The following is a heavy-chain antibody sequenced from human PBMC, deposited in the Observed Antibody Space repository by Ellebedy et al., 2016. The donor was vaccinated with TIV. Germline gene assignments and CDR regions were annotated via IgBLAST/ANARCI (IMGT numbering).Heavy chain of an antibody. V-gene: IGHV3-74*01. CDR2: INTDGSST. D-gene: IGHD3-9*01. CDR3: ARESVRYFDCDY. CDR1: GFTLSGYW. Sequence: PGGSLRLSCAASGFTLSGYWMHWVRHVPGKGLVWLSRINTDGSSTSYAGSVEGRFTISRDNAKKTVYLEMNKLRAEDTAVYYCARESVRYFDCDYWGQGTLVTVSS. J-gene: IGHJ4*02.